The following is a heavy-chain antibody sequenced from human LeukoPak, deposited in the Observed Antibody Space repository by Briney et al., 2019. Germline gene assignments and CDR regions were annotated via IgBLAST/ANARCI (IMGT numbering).Heavy chain of an antibody. D-gene: IGHD1/OR15-1a*01. CDR3: ARVSGGRTEYFDS. V-gene: IGHV3-48*04. Sequence: GGSLRLSCAASGFTFNSYAMNWVRQAPGVGLQWISYITGSSRITYYADSVKGRFTISRDNAKTSLYLQMNSLRAEDTAVYYCARVSGGRTEYFDSWGQGTLVTVSS. CDR2: ITGSSRIT. CDR1: GFTFNSYA. J-gene: IGHJ4*02.